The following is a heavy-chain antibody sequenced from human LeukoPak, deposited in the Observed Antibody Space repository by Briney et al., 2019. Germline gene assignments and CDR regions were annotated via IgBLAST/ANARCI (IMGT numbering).Heavy chain of an antibody. Sequence: GGSLRLSCAASGFSFDDYAMHWVGQAPGKGLEWVSGINWNSENVGYADAVQGRFIISRDNAKNSLYLQMNSLRPEDTALYYCAKDLGGYGPYFNNWGQGALVTVSS. V-gene: IGHV3-9*01. J-gene: IGHJ4*02. CDR3: AKDLGGYGPYFNN. D-gene: IGHD5-12*01. CDR1: GFSFDDYA. CDR2: INWNSENV.